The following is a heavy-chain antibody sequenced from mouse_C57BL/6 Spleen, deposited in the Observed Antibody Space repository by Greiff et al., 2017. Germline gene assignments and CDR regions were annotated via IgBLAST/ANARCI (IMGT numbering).Heavy chain of an antibody. CDR3: ARRGYSGYYAMDY. V-gene: IGHV1-54*01. Sequence: VQLQQSGAELVRPGTSVKVSCKASGYAFTNYLIEWVKQRPGQGLEWIGVINPGSGGTNYNEKFKGKATLTADKSSSTAYMQRSSLTSEASAVYFCARRGYSGYYAMDYWGQGTSVTVSS. J-gene: IGHJ4*01. CDR1: GYAFTNYL. CDR2: INPGSGGT. D-gene: IGHD2-14*01.